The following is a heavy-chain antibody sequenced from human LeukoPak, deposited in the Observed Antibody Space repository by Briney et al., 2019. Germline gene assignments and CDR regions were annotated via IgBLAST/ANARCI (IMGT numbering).Heavy chain of an antibody. CDR3: ARGLWFGDENPPYFDY. CDR1: GGSISSSSYY. V-gene: IGHV4-39*07. J-gene: IGHJ4*02. Sequence: SETLSLTCAVSGGSISSSSYYWGWIRQPPGKGLEWIGSIYTSGSTKYNPSLKSRVTISVDTSKNQFSLKLSSVTAADTVVYYCARGLWFGDENPPYFDYWGQGTLVTVSS. D-gene: IGHD3-10*01. CDR2: IYTSGST.